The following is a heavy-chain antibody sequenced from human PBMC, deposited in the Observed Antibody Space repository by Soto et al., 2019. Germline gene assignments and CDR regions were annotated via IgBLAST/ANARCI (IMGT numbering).Heavy chain of an antibody. CDR2: IVVGSGNT. CDR1: GFTFTSSA. V-gene: IGHV1-58*01. J-gene: IGHJ3*02. D-gene: IGHD3-3*01. CDR3: AAGVEWSTTYSCDACDI. Sequence: AVKVSCKSSGFTFTSSAVQWVRQARGQRLEWIGWIVVGSGNTNYAQKFQERVTITRDMSTSTAYMELSSLRSEDTAVYYCAAGVEWSTTYSCDACDIWCQGTRVTVSS.